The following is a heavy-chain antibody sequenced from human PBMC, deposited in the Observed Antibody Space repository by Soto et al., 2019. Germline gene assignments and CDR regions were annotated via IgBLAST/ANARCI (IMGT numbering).Heavy chain of an antibody. J-gene: IGHJ5*02. CDR2: IIPIFGTA. Sequence: SVKVSCKASGGTFSSYAISWVRQAPGQGLEWMGGIIPIFGTANYAQKFQGRVTITADKSTSTAYMELSSLRSEDTAVYYCARGIAAAGSSSYRARGSLSHNRFDPWGQGSLVPVSS. D-gene: IGHD6-13*01. CDR3: ARGIAAAGSSSYRARGSLSHNRFDP. V-gene: IGHV1-69*06. CDR1: GGTFSSYA.